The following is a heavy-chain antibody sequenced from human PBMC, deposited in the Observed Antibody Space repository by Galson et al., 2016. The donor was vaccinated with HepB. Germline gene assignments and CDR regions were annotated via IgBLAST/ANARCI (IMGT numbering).Heavy chain of an antibody. CDR3: VRVSGSSGGAFDI. J-gene: IGHJ3*02. CDR2: IKQDGNEE. D-gene: IGHD6-6*01. Sequence: SLRLSCAASGFSFSDYWMTWVRQSPGKGLEWVAIIKQDGNEEYYVDSVKGRFTITRDNAKNSLYLQMNSLRAEDTAVYYCVRVSGSSGGAFDIWGLGTMVTVSS. CDR1: GFSFSDYW. V-gene: IGHV3-7*03.